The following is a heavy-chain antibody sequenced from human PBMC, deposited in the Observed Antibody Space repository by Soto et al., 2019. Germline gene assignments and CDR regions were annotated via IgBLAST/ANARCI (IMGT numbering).Heavy chain of an antibody. D-gene: IGHD6-13*01. CDR3: AHYSSTSSFDY. CDR1: GFSLSTSGMG. V-gene: IGHV2-5*02. J-gene: IGHJ4*02. Sequence: QITLKESGPTLVKPTQTFTLACTFSGFSLSTSGMGVGWIRQPPGKALEWLALIYWDDDKRYSPSLKSRLTITKDTSKIQVVLTMTNMDPVDTATYYCAHYSSTSSFDYWGQGTLVNVSS. CDR2: IYWDDDK.